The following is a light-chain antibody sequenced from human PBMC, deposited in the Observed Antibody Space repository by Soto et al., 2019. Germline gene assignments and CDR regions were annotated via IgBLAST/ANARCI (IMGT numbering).Light chain of an antibody. CDR2: GAS. Sequence: DIQMTQSPSTLSASVGDRVTITCRASQSISNWLAWYQQKPGKAPKLLIYGASSLESGVPSRFSGCGSWTEFTLTISSLQPDDFATYYCQQYNSYSLLFGQGTKLEIK. CDR3: QQYNSYSLL. J-gene: IGKJ2*01. V-gene: IGKV1-5*01. CDR1: QSISNW.